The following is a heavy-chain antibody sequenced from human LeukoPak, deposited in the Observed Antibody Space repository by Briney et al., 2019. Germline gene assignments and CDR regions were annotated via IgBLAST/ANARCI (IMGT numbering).Heavy chain of an antibody. CDR2: ISSSSSYI. V-gene: IGHV3-21*01. J-gene: IGHJ4*02. CDR3: ARDTFDY. Sequence: PGGSLRLSCVASGFSFSSYTMNWVRQAPGKGLEWVSSISSSSSYIFYADSVKGRFTISRDNAKNSLYLQMNSLRAEDTAFYYCARDTFDYWGQGTLVTVSS. CDR1: GFSFSSYT.